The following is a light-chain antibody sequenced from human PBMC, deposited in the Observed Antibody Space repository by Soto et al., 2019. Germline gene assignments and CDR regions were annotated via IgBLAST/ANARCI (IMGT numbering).Light chain of an antibody. CDR1: QSIMNF. CDR2: AAS. V-gene: IGKV1-39*01. CDR3: QQTYRTPHT. Sequence: DIQMTQSPSSLSAGVGDRVTVSCRASQSIMNFLNWYQHKPGKAPKLLIYAASSLQGGVPSRFSGSGSATDFTLIISNFQPEDFATYCQQTYRTPHTFGQGPKVEIK. J-gene: IGKJ1*01.